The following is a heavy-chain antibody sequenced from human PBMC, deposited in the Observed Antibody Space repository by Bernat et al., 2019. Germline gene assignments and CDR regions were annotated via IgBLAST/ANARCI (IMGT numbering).Heavy chain of an antibody. CDR3: AREVVRGSLFSPRRRYGMDV. Sequence: QVQLVESGGGVVQPGRSLRLSCAASGFTFSSYAMHWVRQAPGKGLEWVAVISYDGSNKYYADSVKGRFTISRDNSKNTLYLQMNSLRAEDTAVYYCAREVVRGSLFSPRRRYGMDVWGQGTTVTVSS. CDR1: GFTFSSYA. D-gene: IGHD3-10*01. J-gene: IGHJ6*02. V-gene: IGHV3-30-3*01. CDR2: ISYDGSNK.